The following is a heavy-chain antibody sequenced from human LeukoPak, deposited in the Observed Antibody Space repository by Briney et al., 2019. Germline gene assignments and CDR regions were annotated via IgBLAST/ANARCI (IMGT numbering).Heavy chain of an antibody. CDR1: GFTFSSDW. V-gene: IGHV3-7*01. CDR2: IKQDGGEK. J-gene: IGHJ4*02. Sequence: PGGSLRLSCAASGFTFSSDWMSCVRQAPGEGLEWVANIKQDGGEKYYVDSVKGRFTISRDNAKNSLYLKMNSLRAEDTAVYYCARQGGYSSSWADYWGQGTLVTVSS. D-gene: IGHD6-13*01. CDR3: ARQGGYSSSWADY.